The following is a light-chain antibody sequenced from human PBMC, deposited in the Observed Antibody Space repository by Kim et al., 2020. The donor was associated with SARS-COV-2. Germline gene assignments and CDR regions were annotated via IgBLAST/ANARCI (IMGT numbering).Light chain of an antibody. J-gene: IGLJ3*02. V-gene: IGLV3-9*01. CDR3: QVWDSSTAV. Sequence: SYELTQPLSVSVALGQTARITCGGNNIGRKNVHWYRQKPGQAPVLVMYRDSNRPSGIPERFSGSNSGNTATLTISRAQAGDEAEYYCQVWDSSTAVFGGG. CDR2: RDS. CDR1: NIGRKN.